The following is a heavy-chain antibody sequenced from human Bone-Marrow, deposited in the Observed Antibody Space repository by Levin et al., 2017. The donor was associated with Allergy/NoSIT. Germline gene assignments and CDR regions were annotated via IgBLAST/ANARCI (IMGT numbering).Heavy chain of an antibody. V-gene: IGHV4-39*01. CDR1: GDSVGNSDYY. J-gene: IGHJ6*02. CDR2: VYYTGNT. Sequence: PSETLSLTCTVSGDSVGNSDYYWGWIRQPPGTGLEWIASVYYTGNTHYSPSFKRRVTVSVDKSTDQVSLKFSYVTAADTAVYFCVRHPITLISGHYFYGMDVWGQGTTVTVSS. D-gene: IGHD3-10*01. CDR3: VRHPITLISGHYFYGMDV.